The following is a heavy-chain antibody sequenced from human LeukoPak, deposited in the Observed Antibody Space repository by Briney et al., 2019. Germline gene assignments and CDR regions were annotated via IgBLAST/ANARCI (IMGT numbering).Heavy chain of an antibody. V-gene: IGHV3-7*01. Sequence: GGSLRLSCAASGFTFSSYWMTWVRQAPGKGLEWVANIKQDGSEKYYVDSVKGRFTISRDNAKNSLYLQMNSLRAEDTAVYYCARGHTAMVSDAFDIWGQGTMVTVSS. J-gene: IGHJ3*02. D-gene: IGHD5-18*01. CDR2: IKQDGSEK. CDR1: GFTFSSYW. CDR3: ARGHTAMVSDAFDI.